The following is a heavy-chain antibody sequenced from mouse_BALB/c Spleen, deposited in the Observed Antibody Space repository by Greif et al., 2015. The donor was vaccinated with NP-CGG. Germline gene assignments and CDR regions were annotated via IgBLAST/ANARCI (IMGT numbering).Heavy chain of an antibody. CDR2: INPGSGGT. Sequence: QVQLQQSGAELVRPGTSVKVSCKASGYAFTNYLIEWVKQRPGQGLEWIGVINPGSGGTNYNEKFKGKATLTADKSSSPAYMQLSSLTSDDSAVYFCARSTGLRYDEFAYWGQGTLVTVSA. J-gene: IGHJ3*01. V-gene: IGHV1-54*01. D-gene: IGHD2-14*01. CDR3: ARSTGLRYDEFAY. CDR1: GYAFTNYL.